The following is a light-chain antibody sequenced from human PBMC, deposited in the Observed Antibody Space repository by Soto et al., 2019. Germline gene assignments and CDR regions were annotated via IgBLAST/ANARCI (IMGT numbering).Light chain of an antibody. Sequence: EILLTQSPAALSVSPGETVTVSGRSSRSVSNRLAWYQHNPGQAPRLLISRASNGAPGISPKFSGSGSGTEFTLTGDSLQSDDIAVYYCQQYYTSAVTFGGGTKV. J-gene: IGKJ4*01. CDR2: RAS. CDR1: RSVSNR. CDR3: QQYYTSAVT. V-gene: IGKV3-15*01.